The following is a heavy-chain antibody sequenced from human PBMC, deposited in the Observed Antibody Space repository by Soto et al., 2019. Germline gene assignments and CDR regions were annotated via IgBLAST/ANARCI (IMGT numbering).Heavy chain of an antibody. Sequence: QVQLVESGGGVVQPGRSLRLSCAASGFTFSSNGMHWVRQAPGKGLEWVALIWYDGSNKNYADSVKGRFTISRDNSKNTLYLQMNSLRAEDTAVYYCARDVNDYGDLGLDYWGQGTLVTVSS. CDR3: ARDVNDYGDLGLDY. CDR2: IWYDGSNK. D-gene: IGHD4-17*01. J-gene: IGHJ4*02. V-gene: IGHV3-33*01. CDR1: GFTFSSNG.